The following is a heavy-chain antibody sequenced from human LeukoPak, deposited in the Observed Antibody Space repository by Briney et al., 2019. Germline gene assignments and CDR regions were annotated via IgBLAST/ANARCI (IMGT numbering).Heavy chain of an antibody. CDR3: ARDSDYSGNGNGDWFDP. J-gene: IGHJ5*02. V-gene: IGHV1-18*01. D-gene: IGHD4-11*01. CDR2: ISTYIGVT. Sequence: ASVKVSCKASGGTFSSYAISRVRQAPGQGLEWMGWISTYIGVTHYAEKFEDRVTMTIDTSTTTAYMELRSLRYDDTAVYYCARDSDYSGNGNGDWFDPWGQGTVVTVS. CDR1: GGTFSSYA.